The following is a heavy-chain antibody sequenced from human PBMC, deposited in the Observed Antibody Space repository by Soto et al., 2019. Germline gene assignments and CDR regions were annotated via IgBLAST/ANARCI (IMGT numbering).Heavy chain of an antibody. V-gene: IGHV4-34*01. J-gene: IGHJ6*02. D-gene: IGHD3-10*01. CDR1: GGSFSGYY. CDR3: ARSPWYYYGSGSYRYYYYGMDV. CDR2: INHSGST. Sequence: QVQLQQWGAGLLKPSETLSLTCAVYGGSFSGYYWSWIRQPPGKGLEWIGEINHSGSTNYNPSLKSRVTISVDSSKNXXSXKXXSVTAADTAVYYCARSPWYYYGSGSYRYYYYGMDVWGQGTTVTVSS.